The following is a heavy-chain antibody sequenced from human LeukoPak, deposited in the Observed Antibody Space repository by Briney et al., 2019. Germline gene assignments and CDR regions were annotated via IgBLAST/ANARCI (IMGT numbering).Heavy chain of an antibody. CDR3: ARDRPPSGSYNHNWFDP. CDR1: GYTFTGYY. Sequence: ASVKVSCKASGYTFTGYYMHWVRQAPGQGLEWMGWINPNSGGTNYAQKFQGRVTMTRDTSISTAYMELSRLRSDDTAVYYCARDRPPSGSYNHNWFDPWGQGTLVTDSS. J-gene: IGHJ5*02. CDR2: INPNSGGT. V-gene: IGHV1-2*02. D-gene: IGHD1-26*01.